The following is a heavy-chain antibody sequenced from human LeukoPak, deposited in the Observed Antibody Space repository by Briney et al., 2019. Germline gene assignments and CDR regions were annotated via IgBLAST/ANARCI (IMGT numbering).Heavy chain of an antibody. Sequence: PGRSLRLSCAASGFTFSSYSMNWVRQAPGKGLEWVSSISSSSSYIYYADSVKGRFTISRDNAKNSLYLQMNSLRAEDTAVYYCARDPVAGIDWFDPWGQGTLVTVSS. J-gene: IGHJ5*02. CDR3: ARDPVAGIDWFDP. CDR1: GFTFSSYS. D-gene: IGHD6-19*01. CDR2: ISSSSSYI. V-gene: IGHV3-21*01.